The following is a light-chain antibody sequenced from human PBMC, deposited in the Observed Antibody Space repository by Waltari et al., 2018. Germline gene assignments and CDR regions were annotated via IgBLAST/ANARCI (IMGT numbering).Light chain of an antibody. CDR2: DKN. Sequence: SSELPTDPAVSVDIVQTVRNTCHGESLRSNYATWYQQRTGQAPILVIYDKNKRPSGVPDRFSGSSSQNTGSLTITGAQAEDEADYYCRSRDASGVAGAFGGGTKLTVL. V-gene: IGLV3-19*01. CDR1: SLRSNY. CDR3: RSRDASGVAGA. J-gene: IGLJ2*01.